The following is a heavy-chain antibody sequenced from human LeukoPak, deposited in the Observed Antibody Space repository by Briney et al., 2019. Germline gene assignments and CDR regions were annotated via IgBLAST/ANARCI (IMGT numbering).Heavy chain of an antibody. CDR2: ISAYNGNT. V-gene: IGHV1-18*01. CDR1: GFTFTSYG. D-gene: IGHD6-13*01. CDR3: ARDMPPIAAAGT. Sequence: GGSLRLSCAASGFTFTSYGISWVRQAPGQGLEWMGWISAYNGNTNYAQKLQGRVTMTTDTSTSTAYMELRSLRSDDTAVYYCARDMPPIAAAGTWGQGTLVTVSS. J-gene: IGHJ4*02.